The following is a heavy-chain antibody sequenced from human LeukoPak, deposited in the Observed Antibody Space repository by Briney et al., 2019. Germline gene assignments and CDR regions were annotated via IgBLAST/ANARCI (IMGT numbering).Heavy chain of an antibody. CDR2: IWYDGSNK. CDR3: AKDYCSSTSCNYFDY. J-gene: IGHJ4*02. D-gene: IGHD2-2*01. CDR1: GCTFSSYG. Sequence: GGSLRLSCAASGCTFSSYGMHWVRQAPGKGREWVAAIWYDGSNKYYADSVKGRFTISRDNSKNTLYLQMNSLRAEDTAVYYCAKDYCSSTSCNYFDYWGQGTLVTVSS. V-gene: IGHV3-33*06.